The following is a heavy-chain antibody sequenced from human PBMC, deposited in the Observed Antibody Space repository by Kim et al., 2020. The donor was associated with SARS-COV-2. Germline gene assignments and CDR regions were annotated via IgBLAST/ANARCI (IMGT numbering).Heavy chain of an antibody. CDR1: GFTFSGSA. D-gene: IGHD2-15*01. CDR3: TVVTDSYYDGMDV. V-gene: IGHV3-73*01. CDR2: IRSKSNSYAT. J-gene: IGHJ6*02. Sequence: GGSLRLSCAASGFTFSGSAMHWVRQASGKGLEWVGRIRSKSNSYATAYAASVKGRYTISRDFSKNTAYLQMNSLKTEDTAVYYCTVVTDSYYDGMDVWGQGTTVTVSS.